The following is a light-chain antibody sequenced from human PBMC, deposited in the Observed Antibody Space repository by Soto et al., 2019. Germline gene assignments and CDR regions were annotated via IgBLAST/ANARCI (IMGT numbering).Light chain of an antibody. Sequence: HSVLTQPRSVSGSPLQSVTISCTGTSSDVGGYNYVSWYQQHPGKAPKLMIYDVSKRPSGVPDRFSGSKSGNTASLTISGLQAEDEADYYCCSYAGSYAYVFGTGTKVTVL. CDR2: DVS. V-gene: IGLV2-11*01. CDR1: SSDVGGYNY. CDR3: CSYAGSYAYV. J-gene: IGLJ1*01.